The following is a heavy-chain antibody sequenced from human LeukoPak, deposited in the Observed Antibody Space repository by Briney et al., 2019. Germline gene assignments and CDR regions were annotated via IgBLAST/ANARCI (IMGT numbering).Heavy chain of an antibody. CDR1: GGSISSYY. D-gene: IGHD6-13*01. CDR2: IYYSGST. Sequence: SETLSLICTVSGGSISSYYWSWIRQPPGKGLEWIGYIYYSGSTNYNPSLKSRVTISVDTSKNQFSLKLSSVTAADTAVYYCARTGYSSSLLSDPYYYFDYWGQGTLVTVSS. J-gene: IGHJ4*02. CDR3: ARTGYSSSLLSDPYYYFDY. V-gene: IGHV4-59*01.